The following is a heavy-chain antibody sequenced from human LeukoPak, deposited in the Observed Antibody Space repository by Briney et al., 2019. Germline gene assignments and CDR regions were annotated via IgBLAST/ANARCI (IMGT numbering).Heavy chain of an antibody. Sequence: KSSQTLSLTCAVSGGSISSGGYSWSWLRPPPGKGLEWIGYIYHSGSTYYNPSLKSRVTISVDRSKNQFSLKLSSVTAADTAVYYCARGGGSHIFDYWGQGTLVTVSS. CDR3: ARGGGSHIFDY. V-gene: IGHV4-30-2*01. CDR1: GGSISSGGYS. D-gene: IGHD1-26*01. CDR2: IYHSGST. J-gene: IGHJ4*02.